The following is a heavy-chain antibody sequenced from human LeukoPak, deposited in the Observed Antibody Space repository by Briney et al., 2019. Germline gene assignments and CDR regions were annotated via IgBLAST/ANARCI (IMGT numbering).Heavy chain of an antibody. D-gene: IGHD6-13*01. V-gene: IGHV1-2*04. CDR3: ARGSWYDYYGMDV. CDR2: INPNSGGT. J-gene: IGHJ6*02. Sequence: ASVKVSCKASGYTFTGYYMHWVRQAPGQGLEWMEWINPNSGGTNYAQKFQGWVTMTRDTSISTAYMELSRLRSDDTAVYYCARGSWYDYYGMDVWGQGTTVTVSS. CDR1: GYTFTGYY.